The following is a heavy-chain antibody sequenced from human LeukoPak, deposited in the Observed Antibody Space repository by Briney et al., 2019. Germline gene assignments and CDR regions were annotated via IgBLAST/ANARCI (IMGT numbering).Heavy chain of an antibody. V-gene: IGHV3-23*01. D-gene: IGHD3-10*01. CDR1: GFTFSSYA. J-gene: IGHJ4*02. Sequence: GGSLRLSCAASGFTFSSYAMSWVRQAPGKGLEWVSAISGSGGSTYYADSVKGRFIISRDNSKNTLYLQMNSLRAEDTAVYYCARDYYYGSGSYLFNYWGQGTLVTVSS. CDR2: ISGSGGST. CDR3: ARDYYYGSGSYLFNY.